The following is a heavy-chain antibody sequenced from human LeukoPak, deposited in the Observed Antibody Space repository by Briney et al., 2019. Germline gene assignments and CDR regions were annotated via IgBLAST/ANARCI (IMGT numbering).Heavy chain of an antibody. CDR1: GFTFSTYG. CDR3: AELGITMIGGV. J-gene: IGHJ6*04. Sequence: GGTLRLSCAASGFTFSTYGMNWVRQAPGKGLEWVSYISSSGSTIYYADSVKGRFTISRDNAKNSLYLQMNSLRAEDAAVYYCAELGITMIGGVWGKGTTVTISS. D-gene: IGHD3-10*02. CDR2: ISSSGSTI. V-gene: IGHV3-48*04.